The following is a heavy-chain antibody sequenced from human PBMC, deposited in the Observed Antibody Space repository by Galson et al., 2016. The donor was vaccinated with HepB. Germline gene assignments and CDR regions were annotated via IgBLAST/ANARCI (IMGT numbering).Heavy chain of an antibody. D-gene: IGHD4-11*01. Sequence: SLRLSCEVSGFTFRSHAMSWVRQAPGKGLEWVSTISGSGGGTLYADFVKGRLTISRDTSKRTLYMQMISLRAEDTTMYYCAKCDTTVTDCKIFDSWGQGTLVIVSS. V-gene: IGHV3-23*01. CDR1: GFTFRSHA. J-gene: IGHJ5*01. CDR3: AKCDTTVTDCKIFDS. CDR2: ISGSGGGT.